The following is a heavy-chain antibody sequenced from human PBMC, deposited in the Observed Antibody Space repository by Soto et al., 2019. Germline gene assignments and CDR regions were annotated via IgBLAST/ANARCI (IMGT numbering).Heavy chain of an antibody. CDR2: ISGYNGLT. D-gene: IGHD3-10*01. Sequence: QVQLVQSGDEVKKSGASVKVSCKASGYTFGNYGISWVRQAPGQGLEWMGWISGYNGLTAYAQNVQGRVTMTIDTPTTTVFMEMTGLRSNDTAVYYCARDEGIRGFDSWGQGTLVTVSS. CDR1: GYTFGNYG. J-gene: IGHJ4*02. V-gene: IGHV1-18*04. CDR3: ARDEGIRGFDS.